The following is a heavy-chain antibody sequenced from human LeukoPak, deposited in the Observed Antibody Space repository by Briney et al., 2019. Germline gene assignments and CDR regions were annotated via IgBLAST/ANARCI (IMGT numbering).Heavy chain of an antibody. CDR2: TRNKANGYTT. CDR3: ARTRTSGSYHFDS. D-gene: IGHD1-26*01. Sequence: PGGSLRLSCAASEFTFGDHYMDWVRQAPGKGLEWVGRTRNKANGYTTEYAASVKGRFTISRDDSKNSLYLQMNSLNTEDTAVYYCARTRTSGSYHFDSWGQGTLVTVSS. J-gene: IGHJ4*02. CDR1: EFTFGDHY. V-gene: IGHV3-72*01.